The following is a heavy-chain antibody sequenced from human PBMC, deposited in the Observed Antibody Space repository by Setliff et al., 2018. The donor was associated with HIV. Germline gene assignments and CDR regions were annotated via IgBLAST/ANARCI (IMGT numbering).Heavy chain of an antibody. V-gene: IGHV3-15*07. CDR1: GFSFSNAW. CDR3: ARNTDVDSVYRPFHI. D-gene: IGHD1-26*01. J-gene: IGHJ3*02. Sequence: GGSLRLSCAASGFSFSNAWMDWVRQAPGKGLEWVGRGYTKTDGGTTDYAAPVKGRFTISRDDSKNTLYLQVNSLKTEDTAVYYCARNTDVDSVYRPFHIWGQGTMVTVSS. CDR2: GYTKTDGGTT.